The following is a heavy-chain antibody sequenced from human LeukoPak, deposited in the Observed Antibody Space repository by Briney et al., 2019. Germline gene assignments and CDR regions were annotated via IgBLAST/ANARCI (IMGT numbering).Heavy chain of an antibody. J-gene: IGHJ4*02. V-gene: IGHV4-38-2*01. Sequence: SETLSLTCAVSGYSISSGYYWGWIRPPPGKGLEWIGTIYHSGSTYYNPSLKSRVTISVDTSKNQFSLNLSSVTAADTAVYYCATYCSSNSCSFDYWGQGTLVTVSS. D-gene: IGHD2-2*01. CDR3: ATYCSSNSCSFDY. CDR1: GYSISSGYY. CDR2: IYHSGST.